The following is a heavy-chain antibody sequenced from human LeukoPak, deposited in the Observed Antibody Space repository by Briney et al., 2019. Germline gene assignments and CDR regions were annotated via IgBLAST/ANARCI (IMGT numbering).Heavy chain of an antibody. V-gene: IGHV3-53*05. CDR1: GFTVSSNY. CDR3: ARDDYYDSSGPGGMDV. D-gene: IGHD3-22*01. J-gene: IGHJ6*02. Sequence: GGSLRLSCAASGFTVSSNYMSWVRQAPGKGREWVSVIYSGGSTYYADSVKGRFTISRGNSKNTLYLQMNSLRAEDTAVYYCARDDYYDSSGPGGMDVWGQGTTVTVSS. CDR2: IYSGGST.